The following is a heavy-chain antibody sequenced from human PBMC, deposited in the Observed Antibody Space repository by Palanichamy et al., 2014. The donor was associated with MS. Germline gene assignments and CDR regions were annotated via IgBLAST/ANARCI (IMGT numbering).Heavy chain of an antibody. CDR1: GFTFSNAW. J-gene: IGHJ4*02. D-gene: IGHD3-10*01. V-gene: IGHV3-15*07. CDR2: IKSKTDGGTT. CDR3: TTDLLGGESGGDY. Sequence: EVQLVESGGGLVKPGGSLRLSCAASGFTFSNAWMNWVRQAPGKGLEWVGRIKSKTDGGTTDYAAPVKGRFTVSRDDSKNTLYLQMNSLKTEDTAVYYCTTDLLGGESGGDYWGQGTLVTVSS.